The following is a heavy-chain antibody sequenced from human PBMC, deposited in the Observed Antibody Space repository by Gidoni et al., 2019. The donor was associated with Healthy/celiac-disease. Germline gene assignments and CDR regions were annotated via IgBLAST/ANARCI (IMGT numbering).Heavy chain of an antibody. CDR1: GFTVSRNY. J-gene: IGHJ3*02. V-gene: IGHV3-66*02. D-gene: IGHD4-17*01. CDR2: IYSGGST. CDR3: GGDYGDYNDAFDI. Sequence: EVQLVESGGGWVQPGGSLRLSCAASGFTVSRNYLSWVRQAPGKGLEWVSVIYSGGSTYYADSVKGRFTISRDNSKNTLYLQMNSLRAEDTAVYYCGGDYGDYNDAFDIWGQGTMVTVSS.